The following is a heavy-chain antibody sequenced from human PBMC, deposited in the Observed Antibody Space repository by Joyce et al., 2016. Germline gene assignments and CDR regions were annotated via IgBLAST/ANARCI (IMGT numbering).Heavy chain of an antibody. D-gene: IGHD6-19*01. J-gene: IGHJ4*02. CDR1: GYSFTRYW. CDR2: VYPGDSET. Sequence: EVQLVQSGTEVKKPGESLRISCKGSGYSFTRYWIGWVRQMPGKGLEWMGIVYPGDSETKDSPSFEGQVTISADKSISTAFLQWRSLKASDTAIYYCARHGWQGSGWSQLDSWGQGTLVTVSS. CDR3: ARHGWQGSGWSQLDS. V-gene: IGHV5-51*01.